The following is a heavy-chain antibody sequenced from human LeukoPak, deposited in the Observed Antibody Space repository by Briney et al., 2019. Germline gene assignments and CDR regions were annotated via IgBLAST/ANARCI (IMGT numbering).Heavy chain of an antibody. J-gene: IGHJ5*02. V-gene: IGHV1-18*01. CDR1: GYTFTSYG. Sequence: ASVKVSCKASGYTFTSYGISWVRQVPGQGLEWMGWISAYNGNTNYAQKLQGRVTMTTDTSTSTAYMELRSLRSDDTAVYYCARDYYDSSGYMWFDPWGQGTLVTVSS. CDR3: ARDYYDSSGYMWFDP. CDR2: ISAYNGNT. D-gene: IGHD3-22*01.